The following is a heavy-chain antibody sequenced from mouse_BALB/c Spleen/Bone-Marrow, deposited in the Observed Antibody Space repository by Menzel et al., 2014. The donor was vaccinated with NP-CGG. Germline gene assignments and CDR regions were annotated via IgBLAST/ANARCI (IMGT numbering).Heavy chain of an antibody. J-gene: IGHJ3*01. Sequence: LVESGSELVRPGASVKLSCKASGYTFTSYWMHWVKQRPGQGLEWIGNIYPVSGSTNCDEKFKSKATLTVDTSSSTAYMQLSSLTSEDAAVYYCTRVNEYGRAWFAYWCQGTLVTVSA. D-gene: IGHD5-2*01. CDR2: IYPVSGST. CDR1: GYTFTSYW. CDR3: TRVNEYGRAWFAY. V-gene: IGHV1S22*01.